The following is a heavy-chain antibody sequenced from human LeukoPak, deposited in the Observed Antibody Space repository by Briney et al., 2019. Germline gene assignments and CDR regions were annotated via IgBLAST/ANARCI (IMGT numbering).Heavy chain of an antibody. V-gene: IGHV3-23*01. CDR2: INLGGDT. Sequence: GGSLRLSCAASGFTFSNYAMSWVRQAPGKGLEWVSAINLGGDTYYADSVKGRFTMSRDNSNKTLYLQVNSLRAGDTAVYYCAKGGDTSSRGRGRYWGQGTLVTVSS. D-gene: IGHD2-21*02. CDR1: GFTFSNYA. J-gene: IGHJ4*02. CDR3: AKGGDTSSRGRGRY.